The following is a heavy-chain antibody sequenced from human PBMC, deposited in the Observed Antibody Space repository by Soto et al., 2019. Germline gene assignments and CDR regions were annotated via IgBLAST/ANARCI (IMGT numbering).Heavy chain of an antibody. V-gene: IGHV3-21*01. D-gene: IGHD3-22*01. CDR1: GFTFSLYS. CDR2: ISSSSSYI. CDR3: VRARATDSRPDY. Sequence: GGSLRLSCAASGFTFSLYSMIWVRQAPGKGLEWVSSISSSSSYIYYADSMKGRFTLSRDNAQNSLYLQMNSLRVDDTAVYYCVRARATDSRPDYWGQGTLVTVSS. J-gene: IGHJ4*02.